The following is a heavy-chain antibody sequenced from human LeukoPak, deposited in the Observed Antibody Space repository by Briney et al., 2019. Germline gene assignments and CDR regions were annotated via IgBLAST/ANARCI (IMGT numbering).Heavy chain of an antibody. Sequence: GGSLRVSCAASGFTFSSSAMSWVRQAPGKGLEWVSAISNNGGYTYYADSVQGRFTISRDNSKSTLCLQMNSLRAEDTAVYYCAKQLGYCSDGSCYFPYWGQGTLVTVSS. V-gene: IGHV3-23*01. D-gene: IGHD2-15*01. CDR3: AKQLGYCSDGSCYFPY. CDR1: GFTFSSSA. J-gene: IGHJ4*02. CDR2: ISNNGGYT.